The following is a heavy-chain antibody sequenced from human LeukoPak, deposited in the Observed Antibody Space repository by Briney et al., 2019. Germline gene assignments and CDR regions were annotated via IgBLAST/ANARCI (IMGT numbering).Heavy chain of an antibody. CDR1: GFTFSSYW. Sequence: GGSLRLSCAASGFTFSSYWMHWVRQAPGKGLVWVSRINSDGYSISYADSVRGRFTISRDNAKKMLYLQMNSLRAEDTAVYYCARAIAVAGTDHWGQGTLVTVSS. CDR3: ARAIAVAGTDH. J-gene: IGHJ4*02. V-gene: IGHV3-74*01. D-gene: IGHD6-19*01. CDR2: INSDGYSI.